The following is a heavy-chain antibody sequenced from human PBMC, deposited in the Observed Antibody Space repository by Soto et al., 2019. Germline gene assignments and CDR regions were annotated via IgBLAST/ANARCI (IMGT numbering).Heavy chain of an antibody. J-gene: IGHJ5*02. D-gene: IGHD1-26*01. V-gene: IGHV1-8*01. CDR3: ARGKWDLWFDP. CDR1: GYTFTNYD. Sequence: QVQLVQSGAEVKEPGASVKVSCKAFGYTFTNYDINWVRQASGQGLEWMGWMNPNSGNTGYAQKFQGRVTMTRDTSINTSYMELSSLRSEDTAVYYCARGKWDLWFDPWGQGNQGIVSS. CDR2: MNPNSGNT.